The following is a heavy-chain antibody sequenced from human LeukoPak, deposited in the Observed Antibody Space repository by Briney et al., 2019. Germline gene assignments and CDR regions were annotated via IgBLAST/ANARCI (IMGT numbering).Heavy chain of an antibody. CDR2: INHSGNI. J-gene: IGHJ5*02. Sequence: SETLSLTCAVYGGSFSGFYWNWIRQPPGQGLEWIGEINHSGNIHYNPSLKSRVTISVDTSKNQFSLKLSFVTTADTAVYYCARALGYCSGGSCTRGYNWFDPWGQGTLVTVPS. CDR1: GGSFSGFY. V-gene: IGHV4-34*01. D-gene: IGHD2-15*01. CDR3: ARALGYCSGGSCTRGYNWFDP.